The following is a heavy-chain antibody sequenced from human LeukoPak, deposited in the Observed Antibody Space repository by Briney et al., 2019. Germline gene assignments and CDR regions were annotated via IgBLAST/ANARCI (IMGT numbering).Heavy chain of an antibody. V-gene: IGHV3-23*01. Sequence: GGSLRLSCAASGYSFNKFATKWVRLAPGKGLEWVSSISGSGGNTYYADSVNGRVTISRDNSMDTLYLHINGLRVEDTATYFCAKSGSVGYHYYYYHMDAWGKGTTVTVSS. CDR2: ISGSGGNT. D-gene: IGHD3-3*01. CDR3: AKSGSVGYHYYYYHMDA. CDR1: GYSFNKFA. J-gene: IGHJ6*03.